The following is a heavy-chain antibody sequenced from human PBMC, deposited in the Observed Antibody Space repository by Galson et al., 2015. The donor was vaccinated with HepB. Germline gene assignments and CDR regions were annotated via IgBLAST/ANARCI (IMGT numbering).Heavy chain of an antibody. CDR3: ARDEPRYCSGDSCYSAY. V-gene: IGHV3-20*04. CDR2: ITWNGDRT. CDR1: GFTFDDYG. J-gene: IGHJ4*02. Sequence: SLRLSCAASGFTFDDYGMSWVRQVPGKGLEWVSGITWNGDRTHYADSVQDRFTISRDNAKNSVYLHMKSLRAEDTALYFCARDEPRYCSGDSCYSAYWGQGILGTVSS. D-gene: IGHD2-15*01.